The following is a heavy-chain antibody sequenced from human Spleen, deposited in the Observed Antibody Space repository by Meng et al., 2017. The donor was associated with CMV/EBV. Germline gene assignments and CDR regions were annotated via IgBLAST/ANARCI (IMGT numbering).Heavy chain of an antibody. CDR3: ARDQNGYSSSFEDY. D-gene: IGHD6-13*01. V-gene: IGHV3-48*03. Sequence: GESLKISCAASGFTFSSYEMNWVRQAPGKGLEWVSYISSSGSTIYYADSVKGRFTISRDNAKNSLYLQMNSLRAEDTAVYYCARDQNGYSSSFEDYWGQGTLVTVSS. CDR1: GFTFSSYE. J-gene: IGHJ4*02. CDR2: ISSSGSTI.